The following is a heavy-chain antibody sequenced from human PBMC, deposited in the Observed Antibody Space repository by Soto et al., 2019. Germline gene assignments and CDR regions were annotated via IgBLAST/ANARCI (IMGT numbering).Heavy chain of an antibody. CDR1: GGTFSSYA. CDR2: IIPIVGTA. CDR3: AAVGGETHETSSEYFQH. Sequence: QVQLVQSGAEVKKPGSSVQVSCKAAGGTFSSYASSWVRQAPGQGLEWMGGIIPIVGTANYAQKFQGRVKITADESTSTDYMELSILRYEDTAVYYCAAVGGETHETSSEYFQHLGQGTLVTVSS. D-gene: IGHD3-16*01. V-gene: IGHV1-69*01. J-gene: IGHJ1*01.